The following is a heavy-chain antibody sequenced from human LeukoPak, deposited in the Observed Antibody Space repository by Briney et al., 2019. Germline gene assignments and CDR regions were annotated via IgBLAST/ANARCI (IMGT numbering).Heavy chain of an antibody. CDR3: ARWKKKLQVTMRLDYYFYAMDV. CDR1: GGSLGGYY. V-gene: IGHV4-34*01. CDR2: INYPGSA. D-gene: IGHD2-21*02. J-gene: IGHJ6*02. Sequence: PSETLSLTCAVSGGSLGGYYWTLLRQTPEKGLQWIGEINYPGSANYNPSLKSRVTISIDTAKKQFSLKLNSVTAADTAVYYCARWKKKLQVTMRLDYYFYAMDVWGQGTTVTVSS.